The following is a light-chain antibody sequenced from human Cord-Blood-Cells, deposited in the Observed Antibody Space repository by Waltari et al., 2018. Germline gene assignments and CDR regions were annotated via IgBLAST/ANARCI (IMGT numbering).Light chain of an antibody. CDR3: QQSYSTPWT. CDR2: AAS. CDR1: QSISSY. V-gene: IGKV1-39*01. J-gene: IGKJ1*01. Sequence: DIQMTQHPSSLSASVGDRVTITCRASQSISSYLNWYQQKPGKAPKLLIYAASSLQSGVPSRFSGSGSGTDFTLTISSLQPEDFATYYCQQSYSTPWTFGQGTKVEIK.